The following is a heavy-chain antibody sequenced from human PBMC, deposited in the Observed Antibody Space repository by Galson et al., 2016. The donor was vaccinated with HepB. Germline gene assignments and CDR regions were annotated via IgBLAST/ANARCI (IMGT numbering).Heavy chain of an antibody. J-gene: IGHJ5*02. CDR2: ISGSGGST. D-gene: IGHD2-15*01. V-gene: IGHV3-23*01. CDR3: AKDEQVVVVAPNL. Sequence: SLRLSCAASGFTFSGYAMSWVRQAPGKGLEWVSGISGSGGSTHYADSLKGRFTISRDNSKNTLYLQMNSLRAEDTAVYYCAKDEQVVVVAPNLWGQGTLVTVSS. CDR1: GFTFSGYA.